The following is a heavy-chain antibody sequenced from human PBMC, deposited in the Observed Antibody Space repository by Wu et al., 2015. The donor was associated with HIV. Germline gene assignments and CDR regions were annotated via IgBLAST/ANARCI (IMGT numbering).Heavy chain of an antibody. CDR1: GYTFNTYG. V-gene: IGHV1-18*01. CDR3: ARGSFCGNNCYSYLDS. J-gene: IGHJ4*02. Sequence: QDQLVQSGAEVKKPGASVKVSCKASGYTFNTYGISWVRQAPGQGLEWMGWISGHNGDSKYAQRFQARVTLTTDTSTSTAYMELNSLRSEDTAVYYCARGSFCGNNCYSYLDSWGQGTLIIVSS. CDR2: ISGHNGDS. D-gene: IGHD3-16*02.